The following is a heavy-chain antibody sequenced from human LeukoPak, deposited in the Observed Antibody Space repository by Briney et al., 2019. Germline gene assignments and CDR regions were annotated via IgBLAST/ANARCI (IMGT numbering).Heavy chain of an antibody. D-gene: IGHD5-12*01. CDR2: IYYSGST. Sequence: SETLSLTCTVSGGSISSYYWSWIRKPPGKGLEWIGYIYYSGSTNYNPSLKSRVTLSVDTSKNRFSLKASAVAASDTAVYYCARLRRLRKYYFYYWGQRTLVTVSS. CDR1: GGSISSYY. CDR3: ARLRRLRKYYFYY. J-gene: IGHJ4*02. V-gene: IGHV4-59*08.